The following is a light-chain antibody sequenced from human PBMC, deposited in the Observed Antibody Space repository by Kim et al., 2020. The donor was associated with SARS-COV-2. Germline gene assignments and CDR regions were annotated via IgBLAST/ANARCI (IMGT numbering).Light chain of an antibody. CDR3: ATWDDSHVV. Sequence: PGARVTISGSGGGSRVGSNYVYWDQQLPRTAPKLLIYRYNQRPSGVPDQFSGSKSGTSASLAISGLRSEDEADYYCATWDDSHVVFGGGTQLTVL. CDR1: GSRVGSNY. CDR2: RYN. V-gene: IGLV1-47*01. J-gene: IGLJ2*01.